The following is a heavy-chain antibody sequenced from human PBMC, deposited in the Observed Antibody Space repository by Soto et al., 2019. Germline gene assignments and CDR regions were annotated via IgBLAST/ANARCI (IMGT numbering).Heavy chain of an antibody. V-gene: IGHV3-23*01. CDR2: FIGSGGSS. J-gene: IGHJ4*02. CDR1: GFTLSSNA. CDR3: AKRRRGIAVAGTGKIFDY. D-gene: IGHD6-19*01. Sequence: PWRSLRRSCAASGFTLSSNAVCRGRQAPGPCPGLVSAFIGSGGSSYYADCVKGRFTIARDNPKNTLYLQKNSLRAEDTAVYYCAKRRRGIAVAGTGKIFDYWGQGTLVTVSS.